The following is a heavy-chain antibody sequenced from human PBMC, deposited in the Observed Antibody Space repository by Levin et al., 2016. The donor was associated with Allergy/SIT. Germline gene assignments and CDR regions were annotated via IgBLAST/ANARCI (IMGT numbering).Heavy chain of an antibody. J-gene: IGHJ4*02. D-gene: IGHD1-26*01. CDR3: ALTQFSGGYYFPS. Sequence: SGPTLVKPTQTLTLTCTFSGISLTTSGMRVSWIRQPPGKALEWLARIDWDDEKFYSLSLKTRLTISKDTSKNQVVLTMTNMDPVDTATYYCALTQFSGGYYFPSWGQGTLVTVSS. CDR2: IDWDDEK. CDR1: GISLTTSGMR. V-gene: IGHV2-70*04.